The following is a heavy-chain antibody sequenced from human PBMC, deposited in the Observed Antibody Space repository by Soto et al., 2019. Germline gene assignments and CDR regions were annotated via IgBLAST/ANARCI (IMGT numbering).Heavy chain of an antibody. J-gene: IGHJ4*02. CDR1: GYTFSRYG. D-gene: IGHD1-26*01. CDR2: INGNTGHT. CDR3: ARERKWEPLLY. Sequence: QVQLVQSGAEVREPGASVKVSCKTSGYTFSRYGIAWVRQAPGQGLEWMGWINGNTGHTIYAMNLEDRLTISTDTSTSAVYMALRSLKYDDTAVYYCARERKWEPLLYWGQGTLVAVSS. V-gene: IGHV1-18*01.